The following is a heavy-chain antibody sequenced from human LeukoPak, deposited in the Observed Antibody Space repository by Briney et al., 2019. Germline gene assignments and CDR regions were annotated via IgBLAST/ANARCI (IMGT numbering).Heavy chain of an antibody. CDR1: GFTFSSYW. D-gene: IGHD3-10*02. V-gene: IGHV3-74*01. CDR3: ASLQGNTMSASSDI. Sequence: PGGSLRLSCAASGFTFSSYWMHWVRQAPGKGLVWVSRINSDGSSTSYADSVKGRFTISRDNAKNTLYLQMNSLRAEDTAVYYCASLQGNTMSASSDIWGQGTMVTVSS. J-gene: IGHJ3*02. CDR2: INSDGSST.